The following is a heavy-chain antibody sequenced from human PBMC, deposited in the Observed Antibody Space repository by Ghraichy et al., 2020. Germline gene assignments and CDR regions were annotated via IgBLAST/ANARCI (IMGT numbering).Heavy chain of an antibody. CDR2: ISWNSGSI. J-gene: IGHJ6*02. CDR1: GFTFDDYA. Sequence: SLNISCAASGFTFDDYAMHWVRQAPGKGLEWVSGISWNSGSIGYADSVKGRFTISRDNAKNSLYLQMNNLRAEDTALYYCAKDSAYGDYYYYYGMDVWGQGTTVTVSS. CDR3: AKDSAYGDYYYYYGMDV. D-gene: IGHD4-17*01. V-gene: IGHV3-9*01.